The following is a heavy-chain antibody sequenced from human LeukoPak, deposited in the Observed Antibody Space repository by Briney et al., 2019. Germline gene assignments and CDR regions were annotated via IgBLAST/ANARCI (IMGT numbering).Heavy chain of an antibody. J-gene: IGHJ5*02. CDR2: INHSGST. V-gene: IGHV4-34*01. CDR1: GGSFSGYY. D-gene: IGHD3-22*01. Sequence: SETLSLICAVYGGSFSGYYWSWIRQPPGKGLEWIGEINHSGSTNYNPSLKSRVTISVDTSKNQFSLKLSSVTAADTAVYYCARGEPHYYYDSSGYYYPWGQGTLVTVSS. CDR3: ARGEPHYYYDSSGYYYP.